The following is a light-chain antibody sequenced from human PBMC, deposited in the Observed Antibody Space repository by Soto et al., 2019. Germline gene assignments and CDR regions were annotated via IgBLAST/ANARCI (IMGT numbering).Light chain of an antibody. CDR1: QDINTW. Sequence: DIQMTQSPSSVSASVGDRVTITCRASQDINTWLAWYQQKPGKAPKFLIYAASNLQSGVPSRFSGSGSGTDFTLTISSLQTEDFATYYGQQANSFPRTCGQGTKLEIK. CDR3: QQANSFPRT. V-gene: IGKV1-12*01. CDR2: AAS. J-gene: IGKJ2*01.